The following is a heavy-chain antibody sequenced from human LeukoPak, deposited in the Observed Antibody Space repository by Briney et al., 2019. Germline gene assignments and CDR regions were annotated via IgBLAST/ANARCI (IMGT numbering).Heavy chain of an antibody. V-gene: IGHV4-34*01. CDR3: ARGRGSSGYYYRYMDV. J-gene: IGHJ6*03. Sequence: SETLSLTCAVYGGSFSGYYWSWIRQPPGKGLEWIGEINHSGSTNYNPSLKSRVTISVDTSKTQFSLKLSSVTAAETAVYYCARGRGSSGYYYRYMDVWGKGTTVTVSS. CDR1: GGSFSGYY. D-gene: IGHD3-22*01. CDR2: INHSGST.